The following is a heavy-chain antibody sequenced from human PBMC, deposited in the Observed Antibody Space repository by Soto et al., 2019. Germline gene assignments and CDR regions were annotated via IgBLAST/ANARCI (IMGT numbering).Heavy chain of an antibody. J-gene: IGHJ4*02. CDR1: GFTFRSYW. V-gene: IGHV3-7*03. Sequence: LRLSCADSGFTFRSYWMSWGRQAPGKGLEWVANIKEDGSERYYVDSVRGRFTISRDNAQNSLYLQMNSLRAEDTAVYYCAREFGYCSGGSCYFYFDYWGQGTQVTVSS. CDR3: AREFGYCSGGSCYFYFDY. D-gene: IGHD2-15*01. CDR2: IKEDGSER.